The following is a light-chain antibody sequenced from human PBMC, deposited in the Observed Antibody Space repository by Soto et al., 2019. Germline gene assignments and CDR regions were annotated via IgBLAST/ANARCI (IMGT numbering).Light chain of an antibody. CDR2: KAS. CDR1: QTISSW. Sequence: DIQMTQSPSTLSGSVGDRVTITCRASQTISSWLAWYQQKPGKAPKLLIYKASTLKSGVPSRFSGSGSGTEFTLTISSLQPDDFATYYCQQRSNWPLTFGGGTKVEIK. CDR3: QQRSNWPLT. J-gene: IGKJ4*01. V-gene: IGKV1-5*03.